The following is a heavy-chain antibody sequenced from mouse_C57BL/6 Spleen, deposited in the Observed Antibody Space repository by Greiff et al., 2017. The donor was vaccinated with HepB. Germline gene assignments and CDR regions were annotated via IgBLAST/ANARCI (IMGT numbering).Heavy chain of an antibody. Sequence: VQLQQSGPELVKPGASVKISCKASGYSFTGYYMNWVKQSPEKSLEWIGEINPSTGGTTYNQKFKAKATLTVDKSSSTAYMQLKSLTSEDSAVYYCARDDYDGFAYWGQGTPVTVSA. CDR3: ARDDYDGFAY. J-gene: IGHJ3*01. CDR2: INPSTGGT. D-gene: IGHD2-4*01. V-gene: IGHV1-42*01. CDR1: GYSFTGYY.